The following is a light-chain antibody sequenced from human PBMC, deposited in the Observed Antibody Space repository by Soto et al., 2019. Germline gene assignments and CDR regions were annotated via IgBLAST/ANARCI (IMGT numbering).Light chain of an antibody. CDR3: LQHDTYPRT. J-gene: IGKJ1*01. Sequence: DIQMTQSPSSLFASVGDRVTITCRASQGIRNNLGWYQQKPGKAPKRLIYGTSNSQYGAPSRFSGSGSGTEFTLTITSLQPEDVATYYCLQHDTYPRTFGQGTKVEIK. CDR2: GTS. V-gene: IGKV1-17*01. CDR1: QGIRNN.